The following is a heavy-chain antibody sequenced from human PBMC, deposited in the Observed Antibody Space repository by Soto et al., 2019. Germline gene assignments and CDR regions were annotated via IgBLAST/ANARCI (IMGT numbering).Heavy chain of an antibody. J-gene: IGHJ4*02. CDR1: GGTLNNYA. Sequence: SVKVSCKASGGTLNNYAINWVRQAPGQGLEWMGWILPVSGPPNYAQKFQGRVSITADHSTSTGYMELSRLKSDDTAVYFCETESNYDVGNYFWGQGTPVTVSS. D-gene: IGHD3-3*01. V-gene: IGHV1-69*13. CDR3: ETESNYDVGNYF. CDR2: ILPVSGPP.